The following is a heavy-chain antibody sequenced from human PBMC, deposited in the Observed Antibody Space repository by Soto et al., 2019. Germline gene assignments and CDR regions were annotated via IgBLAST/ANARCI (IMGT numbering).Heavy chain of an antibody. Sequence: ASVKVSCKASGYTFTDDHVNWVRQASGQGPEWMGWMNPHSGYTGYTQKFQGRVAMTSNTSISTAYMELSSLTSEDTAIYYCARSVGSDRTGYLYFEFWGQGALVTVSS. D-gene: IGHD3-22*01. J-gene: IGHJ4*02. CDR3: ARSVGSDRTGYLYFEF. V-gene: IGHV1-8*01. CDR2: MNPHSGYT. CDR1: GYTFTDDH.